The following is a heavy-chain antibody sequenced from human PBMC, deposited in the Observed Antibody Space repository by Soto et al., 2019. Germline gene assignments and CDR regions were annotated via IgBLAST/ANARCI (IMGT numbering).Heavy chain of an antibody. D-gene: IGHD3-22*01. CDR2: IYPGDSDT. V-gene: IGHV5-51*01. CDR3: ARVDYYDSSGYYRFVPYYYGMDV. Sequence: PGESLKISCKGSGYSFTSYWIGWVRQMPGKGLEWMGIIYPGDSDTRYSPSFQGQVTISADKSISTAYLQWSSLKASDTAMYYCARVDYYDSSGYYRFVPYYYGMDVWGQGTTVTVSS. CDR1: GYSFTSYW. J-gene: IGHJ6*02.